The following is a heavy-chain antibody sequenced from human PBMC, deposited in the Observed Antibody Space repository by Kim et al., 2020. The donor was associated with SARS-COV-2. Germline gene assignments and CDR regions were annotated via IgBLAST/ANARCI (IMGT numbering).Heavy chain of an antibody. J-gene: IGHJ5*02. D-gene: IGHD3-22*01. CDR2: ISGSGGST. Sequence: GGSLRLSCAASGFTFSSYAMSWVRQAPGKGLEWVSAISGSGGSTYYADSVKGRFTISRDNSKNTLYLQMNSLRAEDTAVYYCAKDFANYYDSSGYYYRGWFDPWGQGTLVTVSS. V-gene: IGHV3-23*01. CDR1: GFTFSSYA. CDR3: AKDFANYYDSSGYYYRGWFDP.